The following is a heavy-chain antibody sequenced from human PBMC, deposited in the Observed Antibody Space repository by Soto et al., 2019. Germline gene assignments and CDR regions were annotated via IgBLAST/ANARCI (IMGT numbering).Heavy chain of an antibody. CDR2: IYYSGNT. Sequence: SETLSLTCTVSGGSIISGDYYWSWIRQPPGKGLEWIGNIYYSGNTYYNPSLKSRVTISVDTSKNQFSLKLSSVTAADTAVYYCAREGGGYCSGGSCQVDYWGQGTLVTVSS. J-gene: IGHJ4*02. V-gene: IGHV4-39*02. D-gene: IGHD2-15*01. CDR3: AREGGGYCSGGSCQVDY. CDR1: GGSIISGDYY.